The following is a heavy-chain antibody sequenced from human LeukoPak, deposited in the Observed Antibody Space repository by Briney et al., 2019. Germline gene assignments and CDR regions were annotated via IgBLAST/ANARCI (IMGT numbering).Heavy chain of an antibody. CDR3: ARDPTSWFGTYYFDY. CDR1: GFTFSSYS. V-gene: IGHV3-21*01. Sequence: PGGSLRLSCAASGFTFSSYSMNWVRQAPGEGLEWVSSISSSSSYIHYADSVKGRFTISRDNAKNSLYLRMNSLRAEDTAVYYCARDPTSWFGTYYFDYWGQGTLVTVSS. D-gene: IGHD3-10*01. CDR2: ISSSSSYI. J-gene: IGHJ4*02.